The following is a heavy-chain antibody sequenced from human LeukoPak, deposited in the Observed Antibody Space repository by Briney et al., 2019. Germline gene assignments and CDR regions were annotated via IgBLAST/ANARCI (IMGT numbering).Heavy chain of an antibody. CDR3: SRFGIDAAIDS. CDR2: IKQDASEK. J-gene: IGHJ4*02. D-gene: IGHD3-16*01. V-gene: IGHV3-7*01. Sequence: GGSLRLSCAASGFTFSGYGMSWVRQAPGKGLEWVSTIKQDASEKTYVDSVEGRFTISRDNAKSSLFLQMYSLRAEDTSGNYCSRFGIDAAIDSWGQGALVTVSS. CDR1: GFTFSGYG.